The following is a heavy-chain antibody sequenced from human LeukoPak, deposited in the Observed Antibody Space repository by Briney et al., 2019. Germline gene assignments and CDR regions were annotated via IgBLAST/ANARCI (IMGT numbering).Heavy chain of an antibody. J-gene: IGHJ2*01. V-gene: IGHV4-31*03. Sequence: PSETLSLTCTVSGGSISSGGYYWSWIRQHPGKGLEWIGYIYYSGSTHYNPSLKSRVTISVDTSKNQFSLKLSSMTAADTAVYYCARDLGWFGELSYWYFDLWGRGTLVTVSS. CDR2: IYYSGST. D-gene: IGHD3-10*01. CDR1: GGSISSGGYY. CDR3: ARDLGWFGELSYWYFDL.